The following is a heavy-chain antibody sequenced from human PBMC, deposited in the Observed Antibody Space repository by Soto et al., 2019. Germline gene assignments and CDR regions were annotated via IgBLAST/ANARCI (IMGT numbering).Heavy chain of an antibody. CDR2: INHSGST. Sequence: SETLSLTCAVYGGSFSGYYWSWIRQPPGKGLEWIGEINHSGSTNYNPSLKSRVTISVDTSKNQFSLKLSSVTAADTAVYYCARPPYGSGSQLPPYYYYMDVWGKGTTVTVSS. J-gene: IGHJ6*03. V-gene: IGHV4-34*01. D-gene: IGHD3-10*01. CDR3: ARPPYGSGSQLPPYYYYMDV. CDR1: GGSFSGYY.